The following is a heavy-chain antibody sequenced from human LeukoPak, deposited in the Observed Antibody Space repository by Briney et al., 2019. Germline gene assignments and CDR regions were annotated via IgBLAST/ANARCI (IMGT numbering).Heavy chain of an antibody. CDR3: ARARDIVVVPAAKDWFDP. J-gene: IGHJ5*02. CDR1: GYTFTGYY. Sequence: ASVKVSCKASGYTFTGYYMHWVRQAPGQGLEWMGWINPNSGGTNYAQKFQGRVTMTRDTSISTAYMELSRLRSDDTAVHYCARARDIVVVPAAKDWFDPWGQGTLVTVSS. D-gene: IGHD2-2*01. CDR2: INPNSGGT. V-gene: IGHV1-2*02.